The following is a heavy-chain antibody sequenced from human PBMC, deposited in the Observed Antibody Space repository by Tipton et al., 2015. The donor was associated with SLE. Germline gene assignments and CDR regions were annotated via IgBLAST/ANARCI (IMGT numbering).Heavy chain of an antibody. V-gene: IGHV4-34*01. Sequence: TLSLTCAVYGGSFSGYYWSWIRQPPGKGLEWIGEINHSGSTNYNPSLKSRVTISVDTSKNQFSLKPSSVTAADTAVYYCARRRGSGRSFDYWGQGTLVTVSS. CDR3: ARRRGSGRSFDY. D-gene: IGHD3-10*01. CDR2: INHSGST. J-gene: IGHJ4*02. CDR1: GGSFSGYY.